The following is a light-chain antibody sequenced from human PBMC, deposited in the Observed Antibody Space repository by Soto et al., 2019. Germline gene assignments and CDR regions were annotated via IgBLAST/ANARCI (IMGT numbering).Light chain of an antibody. CDR3: QQYNNWPLT. CDR2: GAS. V-gene: IGKV3-15*01. Sequence: EIVMTQSPVTLSVSPGERATLSCRASQSVTNNLAWYQQEPGQSPRLLIYGASTRATGIPARFSGSGSGTEFTLTISSLQSEDFAVYYCQQYNNWPLTFGGGTTVEI. J-gene: IGKJ4*01. CDR1: QSVTNN.